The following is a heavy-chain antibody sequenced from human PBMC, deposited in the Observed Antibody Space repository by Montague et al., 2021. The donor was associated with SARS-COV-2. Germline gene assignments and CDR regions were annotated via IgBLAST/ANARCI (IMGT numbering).Heavy chain of an antibody. J-gene: IGHJ5*02. CDR1: GDSISRYY. CDR3: ARNIGWYSHDR. Sequence: SDTLSLTCTVYGDSISRYYWSWIRQPPGRGLEWIGYIYQSENTNXNPSLKSRVTISEDTSKNQFSLKLRSVTAADTAVYYCARNIGWYSHDRWGQGTLVTVSS. D-gene: IGHD6-19*01. CDR2: IYQSENT. V-gene: IGHV4-59*08.